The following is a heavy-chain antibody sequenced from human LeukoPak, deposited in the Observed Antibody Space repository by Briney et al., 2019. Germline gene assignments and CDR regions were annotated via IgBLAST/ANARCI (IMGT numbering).Heavy chain of an antibody. CDR3: ARDGYDSSGYYPTSDY. Sequence: GGSLRLSCAASGFTFSDYYMSWIRQAPGKGLEWVSYISSSGSTIYYADSVKGRFTISRDNAKNLLYLQMNSLRAEDTAVYYCARDGYDSSGYYPTSDYWGQGTLVTVSS. D-gene: IGHD3-22*01. CDR2: ISSSGSTI. V-gene: IGHV3-11*01. J-gene: IGHJ4*02. CDR1: GFTFSDYY.